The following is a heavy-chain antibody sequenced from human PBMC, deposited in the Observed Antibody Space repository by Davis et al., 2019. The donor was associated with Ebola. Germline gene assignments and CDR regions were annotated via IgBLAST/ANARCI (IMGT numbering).Heavy chain of an antibody. CDR1: GYTFAGYW. V-gene: IGHV5-10-1*01. CDR2: IDPSDSYS. Sequence: GESLKISCKGSGYTFAGYWIAWVRQMPGKGLEWMGRIDPSDSYSNYSPSFQGHVTISADKSISTAYLHWSSLKVSDTAMYYCARGGGDFSSSLIDYWGQGTLVTVSS. D-gene: IGHD2-21*02. CDR3: ARGGGDFSSSLIDY. J-gene: IGHJ4*02.